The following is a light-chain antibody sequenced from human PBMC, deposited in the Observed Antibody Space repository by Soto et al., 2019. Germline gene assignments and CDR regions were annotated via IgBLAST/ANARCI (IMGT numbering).Light chain of an antibody. V-gene: IGKV3-20*01. Sequence: EIVMTQSQATLSVSPGERATLSCRASRNFGSSYLAWYQQKRGQAPRFLIYGASSRATGIPDRFSGSGSGTDFTLTISRLEPEDFAVYYCQQYGSSPTTFGQGTKVDI. CDR1: RNFGSSY. J-gene: IGKJ1*01. CDR3: QQYGSSPTT. CDR2: GAS.